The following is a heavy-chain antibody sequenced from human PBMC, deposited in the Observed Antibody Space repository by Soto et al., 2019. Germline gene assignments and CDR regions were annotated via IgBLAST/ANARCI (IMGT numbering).Heavy chain of an antibody. CDR2: IIPIFGTA. D-gene: IGHD2-2*01. J-gene: IGHJ5*02. Sequence: QVQLVQSGAEVKKPGSSVKVSCKASGGTFSSYAISWVRQAPGQGLEWMGGIIPIFGTANYAQKFQGRVSITADESTSTAYMELSSLRSEDSAVYYCARVKDIVVVPAGNWFDPWGPGTLVTASS. CDR1: GGTFSSYA. CDR3: ARVKDIVVVPAGNWFDP. V-gene: IGHV1-69*01.